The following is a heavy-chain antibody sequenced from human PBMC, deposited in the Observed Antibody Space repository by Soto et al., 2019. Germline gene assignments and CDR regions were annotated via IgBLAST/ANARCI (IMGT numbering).Heavy chain of an antibody. V-gene: IGHV4-39*07. CDR1: GGSISSSSYY. D-gene: IGHD6-13*01. CDR3: ARGNGIASRPADY. Sequence: SETLSLTCTVSGGSISSSSYYWGWIRQPPGKGLEWIGSIYYSGITNYNPSLKSRVTISEDASKNQFSLKLSSVTAADTAVYYCARGNGIASRPADYWGQGTLVTVSS. CDR2: IYYSGIT. J-gene: IGHJ4*02.